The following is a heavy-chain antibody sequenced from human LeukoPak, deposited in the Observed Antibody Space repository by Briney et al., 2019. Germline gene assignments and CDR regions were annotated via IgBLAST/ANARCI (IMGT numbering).Heavy chain of an antibody. J-gene: IGHJ3*02. CDR2: IYYSGST. CDR3: ARRTAMVGYAFDI. CDR1: GGSISSYY. V-gene: IGHV4-59*08. Sequence: SETLSLTCTVSGGSISSYYWSWIRQPPGKGLEWIGYIYYSGSTNYNPSLKSRVTISVDTSKNQFSLKLSSMTAADTAVYYCARRTAMVGYAFDIWGQGTMVTVSS. D-gene: IGHD5-18*01.